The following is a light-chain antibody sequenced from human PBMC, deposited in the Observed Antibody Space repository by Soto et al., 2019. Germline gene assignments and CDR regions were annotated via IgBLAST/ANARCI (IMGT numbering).Light chain of an antibody. CDR3: QQYNNWPLT. Sequence: EIGMTQSPATLSVSKGERATLSCRASHRVSSYLAWYQQKPGQAPRPLIYATSTRATGIPARFSGSGSGTEFTLTISSLQSEDFAVYYCQQYNNWPLTFGGGTKVDI. CDR2: ATS. J-gene: IGKJ4*01. CDR1: HRVSSY. V-gene: IGKV3-15*01.